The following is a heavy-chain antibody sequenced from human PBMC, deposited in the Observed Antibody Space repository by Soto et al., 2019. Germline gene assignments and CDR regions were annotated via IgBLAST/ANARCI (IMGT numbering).Heavy chain of an antibody. Sequence: EVQLLESGGGLVQPGGSLRLSCAASGFTFSSYAMSWVRQAPGKGLEWVSAISGSGGSTYYADSVKGRFTISRDNSKNTLYLQMNSLRAEETAVYYCAKAEGASPHYYYYGMDVWGQGTTVTVSS. J-gene: IGHJ6*02. CDR3: AKAEGASPHYYYYGMDV. V-gene: IGHV3-23*01. D-gene: IGHD3-16*01. CDR2: ISGSGGST. CDR1: GFTFSSYA.